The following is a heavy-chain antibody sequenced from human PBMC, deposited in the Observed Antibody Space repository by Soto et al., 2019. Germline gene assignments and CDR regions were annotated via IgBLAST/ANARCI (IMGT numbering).Heavy chain of an antibody. CDR3: ARMFCSGGSCYSTYYYYGMDV. CDR1: GFTFDDYG. V-gene: IGHV3-20*04. J-gene: IGHJ6*02. CDR2: INWNGGST. Sequence: GSLRLSCAASGFTFDDYGMSWVRQAPGKGLEWVSGINWNGGSTGYADSVKGRFTISRDNAKNSLYLQMNSLRAEDTALYYCARMFCSGGSCYSTYYYYGMDVWGQGTTVTVSS. D-gene: IGHD2-15*01.